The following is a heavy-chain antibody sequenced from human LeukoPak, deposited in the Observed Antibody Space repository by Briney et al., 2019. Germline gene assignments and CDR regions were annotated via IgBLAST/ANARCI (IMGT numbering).Heavy chain of an antibody. CDR1: GFTLCTYA. Sequence: GGSLRLSRAPSGFTLCTYAMHYVPEAPGKQLEYVSAISRNGGSTYYANSVKGRFTISRDNSKNTLYLQMGSLRAEDMAVYYCARDAGFCSGGSCPRYYFDYWGQGTLVTVSS. V-gene: IGHV3-64*01. CDR2: ISRNGGST. D-gene: IGHD2-15*01. J-gene: IGHJ4*02. CDR3: ARDAGFCSGGSCPRYYFDY.